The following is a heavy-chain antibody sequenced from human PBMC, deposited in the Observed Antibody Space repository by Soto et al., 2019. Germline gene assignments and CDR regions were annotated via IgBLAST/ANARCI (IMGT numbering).Heavy chain of an antibody. Sequence: PSETLSLTCTVSGGSISSYYWSWIRQPPGKGLEWIGYIYYSGSTNYNPSLKSRVTISVDTPKNQFSLKLSSVTAADTAVYYCARHTWGIAVAPTTFDYWGQGTLVTVSS. CDR2: IYYSGST. D-gene: IGHD6-19*01. V-gene: IGHV4-59*08. CDR1: GGSISSYY. CDR3: ARHTWGIAVAPTTFDY. J-gene: IGHJ4*02.